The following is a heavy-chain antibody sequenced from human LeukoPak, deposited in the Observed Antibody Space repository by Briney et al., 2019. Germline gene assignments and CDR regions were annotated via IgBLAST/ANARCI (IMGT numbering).Heavy chain of an antibody. CDR3: ARGDYSLSSYYYYYMDV. CDR2: IYHSGST. J-gene: IGHJ6*03. D-gene: IGHD4-11*01. CDR1: GYSISSGYY. Sequence: SETLSLTCTVSGYSISSGYYWGWIRQPPGKGLEWIGSIYHSGSTYYNPSLKRRVTISVDTSKNQFSLKLSSVTAADTAVYYCARGDYSLSSYYYYYMDVWGKGTTVTVSS. V-gene: IGHV4-38-2*02.